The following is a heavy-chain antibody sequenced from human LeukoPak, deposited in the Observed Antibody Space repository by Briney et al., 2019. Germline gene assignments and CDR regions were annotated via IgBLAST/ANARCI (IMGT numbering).Heavy chain of an antibody. CDR3: ATAPASVDSS. Sequence: GGSLRLSCAASGFTFTRFWMTWVRQSPGKGLEWVANINPDGTKTTYVDSVKGRFTISRDNAKNSLFLHMSSLRAEDTAVYYCATAPASVDSSRGQGTLVAVSS. CDR2: INPDGTKT. CDR1: GFTFTRFW. V-gene: IGHV3-7*01. D-gene: IGHD3-3*01. J-gene: IGHJ4*02.